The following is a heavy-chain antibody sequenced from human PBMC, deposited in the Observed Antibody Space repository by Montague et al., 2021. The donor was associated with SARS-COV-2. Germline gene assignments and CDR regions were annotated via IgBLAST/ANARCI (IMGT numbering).Heavy chain of an antibody. CDR2: IYYRGST. CDR1: GDSISSSNYY. Sequence: SETLSLTCTVSGDSISSSNYYWSWIRQPPGKGLEWIGCIYYRGSTYYNPSLKSRVTISVDTSMNQFSLKLSSVTAADTAVYYCARHAAMFTIVGWCFLDLWGRGTLVTVSS. D-gene: IGHD5-24*01. CDR3: ARHAAMFTIVGWCFLDL. V-gene: IGHV4-39*01. J-gene: IGHJ2*01.